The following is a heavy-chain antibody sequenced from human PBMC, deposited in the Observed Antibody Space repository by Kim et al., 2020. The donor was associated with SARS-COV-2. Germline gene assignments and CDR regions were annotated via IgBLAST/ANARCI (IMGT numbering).Heavy chain of an antibody. Sequence: SETLSLTCTVSGGSISSGGYYWSWIRQHPGKGLEWIGYIYYSGSTYYNPSLKSRVTISVDTSKNQFSLKLSSVTAADTAVYYCASLGYSSSHFDYWGQGTLVTVSS. CDR3: ASLGYSSSHFDY. J-gene: IGHJ4*02. CDR1: GGSISSGGYY. D-gene: IGHD6-6*01. CDR2: IYYSGST. V-gene: IGHV4-31*03.